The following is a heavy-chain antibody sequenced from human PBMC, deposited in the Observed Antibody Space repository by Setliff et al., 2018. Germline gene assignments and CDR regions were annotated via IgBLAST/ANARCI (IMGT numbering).Heavy chain of an antibody. CDR2: IMPIFGST. V-gene: IGHV1-69*06. D-gene: IGHD6-6*01. CDR1: GGTFSSYD. CDR3: ALEYSNSSPTVYYYMDV. J-gene: IGHJ6*03. Sequence: ASVKVSCKASGGTFSSYDISWVRQAPGQGLEWMGRIMPIFGSTNYAQNFQGRVTITADKSTSTAYMELSRLTSEDTAVYYCALEYSNSSPTVYYYMDVWGKGTTVTVSS.